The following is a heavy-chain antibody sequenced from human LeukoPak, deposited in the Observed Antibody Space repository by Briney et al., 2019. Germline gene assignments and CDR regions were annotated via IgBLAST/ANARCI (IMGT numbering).Heavy chain of an antibody. CDR2: FSGSGGDT. J-gene: IGHJ4*02. V-gene: IGHV3-23*01. CDR3: AKSGYNRFDY. D-gene: IGHD5-24*01. CDR1: GSTFSSYA. Sequence: GGSLRPSWAASGSTFSSYAMSWVRHPAGGGLEWISAFSGSGGDTYYADSVKGRFTISRDNSKNTLYLQMNSLRAEDTAVYYCAKSGYNRFDYWGQGTLVTVSS.